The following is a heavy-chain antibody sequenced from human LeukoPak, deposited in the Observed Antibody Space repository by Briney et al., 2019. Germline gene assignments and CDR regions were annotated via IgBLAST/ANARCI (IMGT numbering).Heavy chain of an antibody. J-gene: IGHJ4*02. D-gene: IGHD1-26*01. CDR2: IYYSGST. CDR1: GGSISSYY. CDR3: ARGRWELLD. V-gene: IGHV4-59*13. Sequence: SETLSLTCTVSGGSISSYYWSWNRQPPGKGLEWIGYIYYSGSTNYNPSLKSRVTISVDTSKNQFSLKLSSVTAADTAVYYCARGRWELLDWGQGTLVTVSS.